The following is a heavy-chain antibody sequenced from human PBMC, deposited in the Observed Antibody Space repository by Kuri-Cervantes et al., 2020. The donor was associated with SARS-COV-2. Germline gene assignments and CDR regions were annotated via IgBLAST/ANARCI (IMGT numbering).Heavy chain of an antibody. CDR1: GGTFSSYA. CDR3: ARVEMTTIKFDY. CDR2: IIPIFGTS. D-gene: IGHD5-24*01. Sequence: SVKVSCKASGGTFSSYAIGWVRQAPGQGLEWMGGIIPIFGTSNYAQNFQGRVTITADKSTSTAYMELSSLRSEDTAVYYCARVEMTTIKFDYWGQGTLVTVSS. J-gene: IGHJ4*02. V-gene: IGHV1-69*06.